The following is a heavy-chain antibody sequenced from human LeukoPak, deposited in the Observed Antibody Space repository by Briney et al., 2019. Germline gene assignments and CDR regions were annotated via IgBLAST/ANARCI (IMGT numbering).Heavy chain of an antibody. J-gene: IGHJ4*02. D-gene: IGHD2-15*01. CDR3: AKDGCYPRGVHFDY. CDR2: IRYDGSNK. Sequence: GGSLRLSCAASGFTFSSYGMHWVRQAPGKGLEWVAFIRYDGSNKYYADSVKGRFTISRDNSKNTLYLQMNSLRAEDTAVYYCAKDGCYPRGVHFDYWGQGTLVTVSS. CDR1: GFTFSSYG. V-gene: IGHV3-30*02.